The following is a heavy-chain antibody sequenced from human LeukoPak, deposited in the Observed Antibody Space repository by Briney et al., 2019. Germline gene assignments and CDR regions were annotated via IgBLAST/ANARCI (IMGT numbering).Heavy chain of an antibody. CDR2: ISGSGGST. J-gene: IGHJ4*02. D-gene: IGHD6-13*01. CDR1: GFTFSSYG. Sequence: GSLRLSCAASGFTFSSYGMSWVRQAPGKGLEWVSAISGSGGSTYYADSVKGRFTISRDNSKNTLYLQMNSLRAEDTAVYYCAKKRTIAAAGTLFDYWGQGTLVTVSS. V-gene: IGHV3-23*01. CDR3: AKKRTIAAAGTLFDY.